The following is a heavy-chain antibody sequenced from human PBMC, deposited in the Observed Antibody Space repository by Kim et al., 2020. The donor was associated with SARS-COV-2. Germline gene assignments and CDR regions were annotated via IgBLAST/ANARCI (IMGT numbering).Heavy chain of an antibody. J-gene: IGHJ4*01. V-gene: IGHV3-48*02. CDR3: ARAGRVAAAALDY. D-gene: IGHD6-25*01. Sequence: YSDSVKGSFTSSSDNARNSLFLRMNSLRDDDTAVYYCARAGRVAAAALDYWGHGTLVTVSS.